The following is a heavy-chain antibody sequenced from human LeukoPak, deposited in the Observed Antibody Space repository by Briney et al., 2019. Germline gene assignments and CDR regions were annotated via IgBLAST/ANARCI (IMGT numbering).Heavy chain of an antibody. CDR2: ISGSGGST. J-gene: IGHJ4*02. CDR1: GFTFSSYA. Sequence: PGGSLRLSCAASGFTFSSYAMSWVRQAPGKGLEWVSAISGSGGSTYYADSVKGRFTISRDNSKNTLYLQMNSLRAEDTAVYYCAKRIWVTAMAPYYFDYWGQGTLVTVSS. V-gene: IGHV3-23*01. D-gene: IGHD5-18*01. CDR3: AKRIWVTAMAPYYFDY.